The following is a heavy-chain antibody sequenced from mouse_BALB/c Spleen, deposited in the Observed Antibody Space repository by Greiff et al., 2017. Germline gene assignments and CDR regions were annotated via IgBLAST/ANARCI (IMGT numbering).Heavy chain of an antibody. V-gene: IGHV1-69*01. Sequence: QVQLQQPGAELVMPGASVKMSCKASGYTFTDYWMHWVKQRPGQVLEWIGAIDTSDSYTSYNQKFKGKATLTVDESSSTAYMQLSSLTSEDSAVYYCARWGLLPPFDYWGQGTTLTVSS. D-gene: IGHD2-3*01. CDR1: GYTFTDYW. CDR2: IDTSDSYT. CDR3: ARWGLLPPFDY. J-gene: IGHJ2*01.